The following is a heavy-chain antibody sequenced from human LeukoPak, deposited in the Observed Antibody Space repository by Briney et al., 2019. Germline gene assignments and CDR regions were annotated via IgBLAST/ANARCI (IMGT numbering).Heavy chain of an antibody. J-gene: IGHJ5*02. V-gene: IGHV1-2*02. D-gene: IGHD3-10*01. Sequence: FQDRVTMTRDTSISTAYMQLSRLRSDDTAVYYCARDAGGYNWFDPWGQGTLVTVSS. CDR3: ARDAGGYNWFDP.